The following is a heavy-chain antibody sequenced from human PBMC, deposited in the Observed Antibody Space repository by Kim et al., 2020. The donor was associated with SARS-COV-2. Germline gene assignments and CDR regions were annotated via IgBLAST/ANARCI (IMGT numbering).Heavy chain of an antibody. Sequence: GESLKISCKGSGYSFTSYWISWVRQMPGKGLEWMGRIDPSDSYTNYSPSFQGHVTISADKSISTAYLQWSSLKASDTAMYYCARHQVVTPRFSRGRVWFDPWGQGTLVTVSS. CDR2: IDPSDSYT. CDR1: GYSFTSYW. J-gene: IGHJ5*02. D-gene: IGHD2-21*02. CDR3: ARHQVVTPRFSRGRVWFDP. V-gene: IGHV5-10-1*01.